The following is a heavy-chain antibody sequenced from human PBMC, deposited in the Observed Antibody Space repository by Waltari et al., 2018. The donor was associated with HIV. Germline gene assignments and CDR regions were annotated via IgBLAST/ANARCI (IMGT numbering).Heavy chain of an antibody. CDR3: ARLSGSYPYWYFDL. CDR2: IYYSGST. V-gene: IGHV4-39*01. D-gene: IGHD1-26*01. Sequence: QLQLQESGPGLVKPSETLSLTCTVSGGSISSSSYYWGWIRQPPGTGLEWMGSIYYSGSTYYNPSLKSRVTISVDTSKNQFSLKLSSVTAADTAVYYCARLSGSYPYWYFDLWGRGTLVTVSS. CDR1: GGSISSSSYY. J-gene: IGHJ2*01.